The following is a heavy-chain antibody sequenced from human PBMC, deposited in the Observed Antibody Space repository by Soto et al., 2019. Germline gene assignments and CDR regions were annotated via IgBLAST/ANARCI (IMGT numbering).Heavy chain of an antibody. V-gene: IGHV4-34*01. CDR3: ASGGGRWLVRFDY. Sequence: PSETLSLTCAVYGGSFSGYYWSWIRQPPGKGLEWIGEINHSGSTNYNPSLKSRVTISVDTSKNQFSLKLSSVTAADTAVYYCASGGGRWLVRFDYWGQGTLVTVSS. CDR1: GGSFSGYY. D-gene: IGHD6-19*01. J-gene: IGHJ4*02. CDR2: INHSGST.